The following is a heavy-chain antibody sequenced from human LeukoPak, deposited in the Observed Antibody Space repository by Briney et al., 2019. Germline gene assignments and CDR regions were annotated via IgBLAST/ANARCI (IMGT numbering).Heavy chain of an antibody. CDR1: GYSFTSYW. J-gene: IGHJ4*02. CDR2: TFLSDSNT. Sequence: GESLKISCKGSGYSFTSYWIGWARQMPGKGLEWMGITFLSDSNTRYSPPFQGQATISVDKSLSTAYLQWSSLKASDTGMYYCARRRAVAGTYYFDFWGQGTLVTVSS. V-gene: IGHV5-51*01. D-gene: IGHD6-13*01. CDR3: ARRRAVAGTYYFDF.